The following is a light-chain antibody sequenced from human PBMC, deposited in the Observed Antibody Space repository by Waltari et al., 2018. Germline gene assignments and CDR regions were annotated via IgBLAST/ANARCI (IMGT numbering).Light chain of an antibody. CDR2: AAS. CDR1: QGISSY. CDR3: QQYYSYPPAWT. V-gene: IGKV1-8*01. Sequence: AIRLTPSPSSFSASRGDSVNITYRASQGISSYLAWYQQKPGKAPNLLIYAASTLQRGVPSRFSGSGSGTDFTLTISCLQSEDFATYYCQQYYSYPPAWTFGQGTKVEIK. J-gene: IGKJ1*01.